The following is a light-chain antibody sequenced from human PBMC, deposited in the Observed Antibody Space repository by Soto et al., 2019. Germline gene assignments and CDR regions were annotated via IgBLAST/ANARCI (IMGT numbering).Light chain of an antibody. CDR3: SSYACSNNIIVV. J-gene: IGLJ2*01. Sequence: QSVLTQPPSASGSPGQSVTISCTGTSSDVGGYNYVSWYQQHPGKAPKLMIYEVSKRPSGVPDRFSGSKSGNTASLTVSGLQAEDEADYYGSSYACSNNIIVVFGGGTQLTVL. CDR1: SSDVGGYNY. V-gene: IGLV2-8*01. CDR2: EVS.